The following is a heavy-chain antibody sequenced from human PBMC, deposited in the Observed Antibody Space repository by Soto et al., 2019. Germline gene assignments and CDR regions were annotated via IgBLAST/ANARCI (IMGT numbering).Heavy chain of an antibody. V-gene: IGHV5-51*01. CDR3: ARHSGTYGGNSDCFDP. Sequence: GESLKISCKGSGYRFTSHWIGWVRQMPGKGLEWMGIIYPGDSDTRYSPSFEGQVTISADKSISTAYLQWSSLKASDTAMYYCARHSGTYGGNSDCFDPWGQGTLVTVSS. CDR1: GYRFTSHW. D-gene: IGHD3-10*01. CDR2: IYPGDSDT. J-gene: IGHJ5*02.